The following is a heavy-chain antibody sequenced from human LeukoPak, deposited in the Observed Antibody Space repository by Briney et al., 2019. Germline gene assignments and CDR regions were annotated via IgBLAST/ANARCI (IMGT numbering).Heavy chain of an antibody. CDR2: INHSGST. J-gene: IGHJ3*02. V-gene: IGHV4-34*01. CDR3: ATMVRGVIWAFDI. Sequence: SETLSLTCTVSGGSISNHYWSWIRQPPGKGLEWIGEINHSGSTNYNPSLKSRVTISVDTSKNQFSLKLSSVTAADTAVYYCATMVRGVIWAFDIWGQGTMVTVSS. D-gene: IGHD3-10*01. CDR1: GGSISNHY.